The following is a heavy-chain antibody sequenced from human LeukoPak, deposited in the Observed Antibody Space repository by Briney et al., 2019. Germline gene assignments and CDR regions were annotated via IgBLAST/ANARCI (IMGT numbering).Heavy chain of an antibody. CDR2: VYPRDGST. CDR1: GYTFTSNY. V-gene: IGHV1-46*01. J-gene: IGHJ4*02. CDR3: ARDQEGFDY. Sequence: ASVTVSCTASGYTFTSNYIHWVRQAPGQGLEWMGMVYPRDGSTSYAQKFQGRVTVTRDTSTSTVHMELSGLRSEDTAVYYCARDQEGFDYWGQGTLVTVSS.